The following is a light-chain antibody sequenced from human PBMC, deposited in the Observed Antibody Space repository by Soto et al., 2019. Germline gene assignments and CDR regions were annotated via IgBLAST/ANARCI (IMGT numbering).Light chain of an antibody. CDR3: AAWDDSLNAHYV. Sequence: QSVLTQPPSASGTPGQRVTISCSGRSSNIGSNTVNWYQQLPGTAPKLLIYSNNQRPSGVPDRFSGSKSGTSASLAISGLQSEDEADYYCAAWDDSLNAHYVFGTGTKLTVL. CDR2: SNN. V-gene: IGLV1-44*01. CDR1: SSNIGSNT. J-gene: IGLJ1*01.